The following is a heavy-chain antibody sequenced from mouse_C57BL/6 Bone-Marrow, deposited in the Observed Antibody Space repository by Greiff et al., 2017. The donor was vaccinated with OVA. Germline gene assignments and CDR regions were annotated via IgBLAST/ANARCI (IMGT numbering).Heavy chain of an antibody. V-gene: IGHV1-81*01. D-gene: IGHD2-1*01. CDR2: IYPRSGNT. J-gene: IGHJ2*01. CDR1: GYTFTSYG. Sequence: QVHVKQSGAELARPGASVKLSCKASGYTFTSYGISWVKQRTGQGLEWIGDIYPRSGNTYYNEKFKGKATLTADKSSSTAYMELRSLTSEDSAVYFCYGNYGYWGQGTTLTVSS. CDR3: YGNYGY.